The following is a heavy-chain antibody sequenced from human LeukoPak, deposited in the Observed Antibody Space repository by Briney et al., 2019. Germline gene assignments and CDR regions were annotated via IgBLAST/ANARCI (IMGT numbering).Heavy chain of an antibody. CDR3: AKAFDCNGLRGEGGSFDC. CDR1: GFNFSKND. V-gene: IGHV3-13*01. CDR2: IGVGGDT. Sequence: PGGSLRLSCVASGFNFSKNDMHWVRQTTERGLEWVSAIGVGGDTYYADPVKGRFTISRENGKNSVYLRMNSLRAGDTALYFCAKAFDCNGLRGEGGSFDCWGQGALLTVSS. D-gene: IGHD2-21*02. J-gene: IGHJ4*02.